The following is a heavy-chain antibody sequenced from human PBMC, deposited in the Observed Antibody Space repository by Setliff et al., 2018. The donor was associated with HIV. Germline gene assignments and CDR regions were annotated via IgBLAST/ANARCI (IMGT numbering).Heavy chain of an antibody. CDR3: ARANGYSYGSYYFDY. D-gene: IGHD5-18*01. CDR1: DSGTYY. J-gene: IGHJ4*02. Sequence: SETLSLTCTVSDSGTYYWSWIRQPAGKGLEWIGRVSSRGDTNYNPSLKSRVTISVDTSKNQFSLKLSSVTAADTAVYYCARANGYSYGSYYFDYWGQGTLVTVSS. V-gene: IGHV4-4*07. CDR2: VSSRGDT.